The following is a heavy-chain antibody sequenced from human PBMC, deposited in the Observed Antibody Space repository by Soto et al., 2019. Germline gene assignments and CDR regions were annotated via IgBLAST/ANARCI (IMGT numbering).Heavy chain of an antibody. V-gene: IGHV4-39*01. CDR2: IYYSGST. CDR3: ASYYDYGDYYFDY. D-gene: IGHD4-17*01. Sequence: SGTLSLTFAVSGASIRISSRYWGLVRQPPGKGLEWIGSIYYSGSTYYNPSLKSRVTISADTSKNQFSLKLSYVTAADTAVYYCASYYDYGDYYFDYWGQGTLVTVS. CDR1: GASIRISSRY. J-gene: IGHJ4*02.